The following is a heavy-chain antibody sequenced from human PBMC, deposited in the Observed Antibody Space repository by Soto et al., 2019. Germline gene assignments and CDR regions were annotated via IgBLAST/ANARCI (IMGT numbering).Heavy chain of an antibody. D-gene: IGHD2-2*02. J-gene: IGHJ6*02. CDR2: ISAYNGNT. CDR1: GYTFTSYG. CDR3: ARWDIVVVPAAIVRYYYYGMDV. Sequence: ASVKVSCKASGYTFTSYGISWVLQAPGQGLEWMGWISAYNGNTNYAQKLQGRVTMTTDTSTSTAYMELRSLRSDDTAVYYCARWDIVVVPAAIVRYYYYGMDVWGQGTTVTVSS. V-gene: IGHV1-18*01.